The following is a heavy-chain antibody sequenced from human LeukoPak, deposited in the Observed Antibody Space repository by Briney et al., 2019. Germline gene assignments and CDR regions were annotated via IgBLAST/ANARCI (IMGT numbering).Heavy chain of an antibody. D-gene: IGHD1-1*01. J-gene: IGHJ4*02. Sequence: GGSLRLSCAASGFSFSSYWMSWMRQAPGKGLEWVANIKFDGNEEYYVVSVKGRFTISRDNAKNSLYLQLNSLRVEDTAVYYCKSGGAAPGSFDYWGQGTLVTVSP. CDR1: GFSFSSYW. V-gene: IGHV3-7*01. CDR3: KSGGAAPGSFDY. CDR2: IKFDGNEE.